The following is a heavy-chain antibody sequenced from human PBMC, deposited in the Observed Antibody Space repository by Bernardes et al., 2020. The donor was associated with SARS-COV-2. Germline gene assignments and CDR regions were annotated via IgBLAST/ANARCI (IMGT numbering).Heavy chain of an antibody. J-gene: IGHJ6*02. Sequence: GGSLRLSCVVSGFTFRSYWMHWVRQAPGKGLVWVSRIDTDGSVTSYADSVKGRFTISRDNGKNTLFLHLNTLRAEDTAVYYCARGRDCGGGSCNGYDYYGMDVWGQGTTVTVSS. V-gene: IGHV3-74*01. CDR2: IDTDGSVT. CDR1: GFTFRSYW. CDR3: ARGRDCGGGSCNGYDYYGMDV. D-gene: IGHD2-15*01.